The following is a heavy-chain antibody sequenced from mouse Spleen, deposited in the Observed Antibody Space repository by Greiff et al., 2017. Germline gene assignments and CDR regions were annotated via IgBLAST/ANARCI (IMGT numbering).Heavy chain of an antibody. J-gene: IGHJ2*01. CDR1: GFNIKDYY. CDR2: IDPEDGDT. V-gene: IGHV14-1*01. D-gene: IGHD1-1*01. Sequence: VQLQQSGAELVRPGASVKLSCTASGFNIKDYYMHWVKQRPEQGLEWIRRIDPEDGDTEYAPKFQGKATMTADTSSNTAYLQLSSLTSEDTAVYYCTAYYYGHYFDYWGQGTTLTVSS. CDR3: TAYYYGHYFDY.